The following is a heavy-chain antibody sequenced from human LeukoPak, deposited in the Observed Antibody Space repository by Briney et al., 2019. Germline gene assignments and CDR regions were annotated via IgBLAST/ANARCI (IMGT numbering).Heavy chain of an antibody. D-gene: IGHD3-3*01. CDR1: GFTFSSYW. CDR3: ARDPPTYDFWSGFAADNWFDP. J-gene: IGHJ5*02. Sequence: GGSLRLTCAASGFTFSSYWMSWVRQAPGKGLEWVANIKQDGSEKYYVDSVEGRFTISRDNAKNSLYLQMNSLRAEDTAVYYCARDPPTYDFWSGFAADNWFDPWGQGTLVTVSS. V-gene: IGHV3-7*01. CDR2: IKQDGSEK.